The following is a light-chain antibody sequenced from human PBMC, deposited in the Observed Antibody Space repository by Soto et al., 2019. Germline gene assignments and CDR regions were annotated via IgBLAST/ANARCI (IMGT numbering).Light chain of an antibody. J-gene: IGKJ1*01. V-gene: IGKV3-20*01. CDR3: QQYGSSPTT. CDR1: QSVSSNS. CDR2: AAS. Sequence: EIVLTQSPGTLSLSPGERATLYCRASQSVSSNSLAWYQQKPGQAPRLLIYAASTRATGIPDRFSGSGSGTDFTLTISILEPEDFTVYCCQQYGSSPTTFGQGTKVDIK.